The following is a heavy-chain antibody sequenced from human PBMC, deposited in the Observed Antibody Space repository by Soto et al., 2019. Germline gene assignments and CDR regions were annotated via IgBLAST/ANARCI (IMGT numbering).Heavy chain of an antibody. Sequence: PSETLSLTCTVSGGSIRSSTYQWGWIRQPPGKELEWIGSTFYSGTTYYNPSLKSRVTISADTSKNQFSLKLTSVSATDTAVFYCARHRNWKVDYWGQGTPVTVSS. CDR1: GGSIRSSTYQ. V-gene: IGHV4-39*01. D-gene: IGHD1-1*01. J-gene: IGHJ4*02. CDR3: ARHRNWKVDY. CDR2: TFYSGTT.